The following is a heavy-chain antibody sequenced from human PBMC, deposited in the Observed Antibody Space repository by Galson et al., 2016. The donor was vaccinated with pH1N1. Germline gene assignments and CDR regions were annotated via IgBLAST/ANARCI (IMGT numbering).Heavy chain of an antibody. CDR2: IVTSGNT. J-gene: IGHJ2*01. CDR3: ARAGRNWYFDL. Sequence: SLRLSCAASGFTFSNNAMTWVRQAPGKGLEWVSSIVTSGNTYYADSVKGRFTISRDNAKHALYLQVNSLRAEDTAVYYCARAGRNWYFDLWGRGTLVAVSS. CDR1: GFTFSNNA. V-gene: IGHV3-69-1*01.